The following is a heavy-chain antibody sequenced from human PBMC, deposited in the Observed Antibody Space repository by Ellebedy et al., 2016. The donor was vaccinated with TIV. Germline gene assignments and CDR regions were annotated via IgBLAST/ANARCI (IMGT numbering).Heavy chain of an antibody. CDR3: ARGWFTPDS. CDR1: GFTFSSYT. CDR2: ISSSSSTI. Sequence: PGGSLRLSCAASGFTFSSYTMSWVRQAPGKGLEWVSYISSSSSTIYYAESVKGRFTISRDNPQNTLFLQMNSLRVEDTAVYYCARGWFTPDSWGQGTLVIVSS. V-gene: IGHV3-48*01. D-gene: IGHD2-15*01. J-gene: IGHJ4*02.